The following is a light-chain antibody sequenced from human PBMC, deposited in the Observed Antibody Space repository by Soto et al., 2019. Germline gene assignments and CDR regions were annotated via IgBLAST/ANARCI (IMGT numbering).Light chain of an antibody. J-gene: IGLJ1*01. CDR2: TSN. CDR3: AAWDDSLNGNV. CDR1: SSNIGTNS. V-gene: IGLV1-44*01. Sequence: QSVLTQPPSASGTPGQRVTISCSGSSSNIGTNSVSWYLQLPGSAPKLLIYTSNQRPSGVPDRISGSKSGTSASLAISGLQSEDEAEYYCAAWDDSLNGNVFGSGTKLTVL.